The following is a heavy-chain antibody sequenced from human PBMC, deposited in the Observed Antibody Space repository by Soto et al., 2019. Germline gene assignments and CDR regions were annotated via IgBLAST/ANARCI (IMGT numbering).Heavy chain of an antibody. CDR2: IDVGSGNT. CDR3: ARPRGYSYGFDY. Sequence: GASVKVSCKTSGFTFSTSAVHWVRQARGHRLQWIGWIDVGSGNTNYAQKLQGRVTMTTDTSTSTAYMELRSLRSDDTAVYYCARPRGYSYGFDYWGQGTLVTVSS. D-gene: IGHD5-18*01. CDR1: GFTFSTSA. J-gene: IGHJ4*02. V-gene: IGHV1-58*01.